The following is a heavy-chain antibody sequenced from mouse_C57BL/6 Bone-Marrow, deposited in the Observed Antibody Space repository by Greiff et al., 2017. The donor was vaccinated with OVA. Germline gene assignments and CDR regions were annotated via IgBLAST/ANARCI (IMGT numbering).Heavy chain of an antibody. CDR2: ISGGGGNT. D-gene: IGHD1-1*01. CDR3: ARRALYYYGSSPWYFDV. V-gene: IGHV5-9*01. J-gene: IGHJ1*03. Sequence: EVQRVESGGGLVKPGGSLKLSCAASGFTFSSYTMSWVRQTPEKRLEWVATISGGGGNTYYPDSVKGRFTISRDNAKNTLYLQMSSLRSEDTALYYCARRALYYYGSSPWYFDVWGTGTTVTVSS. CDR1: GFTFSSYT.